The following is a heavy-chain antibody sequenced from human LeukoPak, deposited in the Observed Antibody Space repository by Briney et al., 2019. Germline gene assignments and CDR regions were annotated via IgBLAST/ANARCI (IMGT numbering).Heavy chain of an antibody. CDR2: ISSSSSYI. CDR1: GFSFSSYS. D-gene: IGHD2-15*01. J-gene: IGHJ4*02. CDR3: ARSDCSGGSCYDY. V-gene: IGHV3-21*01. Sequence: GGSLRLSCAATGFSFSSYSMNWVRQAPGKGLEWVSSISSSSSYIYYADSVKGRFTISKDNAKNSLYLQMNSLRAEDTAVYYCARSDCSGGSCYDYWGQGTLVTVSS.